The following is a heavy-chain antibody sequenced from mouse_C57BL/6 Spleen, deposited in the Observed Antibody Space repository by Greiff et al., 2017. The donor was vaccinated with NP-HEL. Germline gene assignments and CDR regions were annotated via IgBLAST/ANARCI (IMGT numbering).Heavy chain of an antibody. CDR2: IDPETGGT. Sequence: VQLQQSGAELVRPGASVTLSCKASGYTFTDYEMHWVKQTPVHGLEWIGAIDPETGGTAYNQKFKGKAILTADKSSSTAYMELRSLTSEDSAVYYCTPIVLYAMDYWGQGTSVTVSS. CDR3: TPIVLYAMDY. V-gene: IGHV1-15*01. J-gene: IGHJ4*01. D-gene: IGHD2-12*01. CDR1: GYTFTDYE.